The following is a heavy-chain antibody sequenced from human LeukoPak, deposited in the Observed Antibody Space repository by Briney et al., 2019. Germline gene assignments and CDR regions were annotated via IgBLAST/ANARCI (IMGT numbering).Heavy chain of an antibody. V-gene: IGHV1-18*01. CDR3: ARAVAAPKETSFDY. CDR2: INVKNGNT. CDR1: GYTFTTCG. D-gene: IGHD6-19*01. J-gene: IGHJ4*02. Sequence: ASVKVSCKASGYTFTTCGISWMRQAPGQGLEWMGWINVKNGNTNYVQKFQGRVTMTTDTSTSTAYMELRSLRPNDTAVYYCARAVAAPKETSFDYWGQGTLVTVSS.